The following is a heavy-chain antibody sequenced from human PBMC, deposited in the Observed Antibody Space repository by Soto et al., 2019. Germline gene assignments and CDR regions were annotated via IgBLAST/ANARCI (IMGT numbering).Heavy chain of an antibody. CDR3: TTPLLDH. Sequence: GWSLGLCCAACGFSVRNYSMNWVRQAPGKGLEWVSYITSNSRTIYEADFMRGRFTISRDNAKNSLYLQMNSLRAEDTAVYYCTTPLLDHWAQPTLVTVSP. J-gene: IGHJ4*02. CDR1: GFSVRNYS. V-gene: IGHV3-48*01. CDR2: ITSNSRTI.